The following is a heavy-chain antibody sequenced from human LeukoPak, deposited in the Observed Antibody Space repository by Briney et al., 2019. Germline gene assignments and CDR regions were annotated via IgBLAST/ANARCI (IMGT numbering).Heavy chain of an antibody. CDR3: ATDGAGFDT. J-gene: IGHJ5*02. CDR1: GFTFNDYY. V-gene: IGHV3-11*01. Sequence: GGSLRLSCKASGFTFNDYYMSWIRQAPGKGLEWLSYINIGGTNTHYADYVKGRFTISRDNAKKSLYLEMNNLRAEDTAVYYCATDGAGFDTWGQGVLVTVSP. CDR2: INIGGTNT.